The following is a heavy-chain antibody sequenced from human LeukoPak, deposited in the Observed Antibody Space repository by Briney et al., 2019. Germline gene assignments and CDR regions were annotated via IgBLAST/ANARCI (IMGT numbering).Heavy chain of an antibody. CDR1: GYTFTDYY. D-gene: IGHD2-8*01. V-gene: IGHV1-2*06. J-gene: IGHJ5*02. Sequence: ASVKVSCKASGYTFTDYYMHWVRQAPGQGLEWMGRINPNSGGTNYAQKFQGRVTMTRDTSISTAYMELSRLRSDDTAVYYCAREGVYCTNGVCDIPNWFDPWGQGTLVTVSS. CDR3: AREGVYCTNGVCDIPNWFDP. CDR2: INPNSGGT.